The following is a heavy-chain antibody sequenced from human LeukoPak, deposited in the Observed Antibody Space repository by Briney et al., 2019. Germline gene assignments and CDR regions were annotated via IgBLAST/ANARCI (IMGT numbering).Heavy chain of an antibody. Sequence: TPSQTLSLTCAVSGGSISSGGYSWSWIRQPPGKGLEWIGYIYHSGSTYYNPSLKSRVTISVDRSKNQFSLKLSSVTAADTAVYYCARVALSSSSEVFDYWGQGTLVTVSS. CDR1: GGSISSGGYS. CDR3: ARVALSSSSEVFDY. J-gene: IGHJ4*02. D-gene: IGHD6-6*01. V-gene: IGHV4-30-2*01. CDR2: IYHSGST.